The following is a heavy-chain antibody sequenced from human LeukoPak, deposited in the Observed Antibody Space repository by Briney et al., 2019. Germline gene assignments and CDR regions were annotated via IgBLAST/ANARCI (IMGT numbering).Heavy chain of an antibody. J-gene: IGHJ3*02. D-gene: IGHD3-3*01. V-gene: IGHV4-59*01. CDR3: ARAGEYDFWSGTSFDI. Sequence: SETLSLTCTVSGGSISSYYWSWIRQPPGKGLEWIGYIYYSGSTNYNPSLKSRVTISVDTSKNQFSLKLSSVTAADTAVYYCARAGEYDFWSGTSFDIWAKGQWSPSLQ. CDR1: GGSISSYY. CDR2: IYYSGST.